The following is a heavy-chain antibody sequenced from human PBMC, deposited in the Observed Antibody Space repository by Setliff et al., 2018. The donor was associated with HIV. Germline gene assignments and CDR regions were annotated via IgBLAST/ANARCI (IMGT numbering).Heavy chain of an antibody. CDR1: GYTFTTYA. V-gene: IGHV1-3*01. Sequence: ASVKVSCKASGYTFTTYAIHWVRQAPGQRLEWMGWINAGNGVTKFSQKLQDRVTITRDTSANTAYLELTSLRSEDTAVYYCARGPFRAHPLGGYPDYWGQGTLVTVSS. CDR3: ARGPFRAHPLGGYPDY. CDR2: INAGNGVT. D-gene: IGHD3-16*02. J-gene: IGHJ4*02.